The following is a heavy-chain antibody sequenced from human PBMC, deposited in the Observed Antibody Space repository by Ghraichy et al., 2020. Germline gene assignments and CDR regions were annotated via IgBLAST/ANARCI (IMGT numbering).Heavy chain of an antibody. CDR3: ARDRVVPAAIPTSGWFDP. J-gene: IGHJ5*02. V-gene: IGHV4-59*01. CDR2: IYYSGST. CDR1: GGSISSYY. D-gene: IGHD2-2*01. Sequence: SLTCTVSGGSISSYYWSWIRQPPGKGLEWIGYIYYSGSTNYNPSLKSRVTISVDTSKNQFSLKLSSVTAADTAVYYCARDRVVPAAIPTSGWFDPWGQGTLVTVSS.